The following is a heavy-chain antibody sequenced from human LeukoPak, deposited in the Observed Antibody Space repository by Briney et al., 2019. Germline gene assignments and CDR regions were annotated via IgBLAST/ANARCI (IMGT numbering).Heavy chain of an antibody. CDR2: ISYDGSDK. Sequence: PGGSLRLSCAASGFTFSSYGMHWVRQAPGKGLEWVAVISYDGSDKYYADSVKGRFTISRDNSKNTLYLQMNSLRAEDTPVYYCGKDGAPAAGGDFFYYYYYMDVWGKGTTVTVSS. CDR1: GFTFSSYG. J-gene: IGHJ6*03. V-gene: IGHV3-30*18. CDR3: GKDGAPAAGGDFFYYYYYMDV. D-gene: IGHD6-13*01.